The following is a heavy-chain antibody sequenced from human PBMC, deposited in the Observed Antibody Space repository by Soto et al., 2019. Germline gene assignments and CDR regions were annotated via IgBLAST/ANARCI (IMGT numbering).Heavy chain of an antibody. Sequence: QLQLQESGPGLVKPSETLSLTCTVSGGSISFYYWGWIRQPPGKGLEWIGSIFDSGSTYYNPSLKSRVTISVDTSKKQFYLRLTSVTAADTAVYYCARHGDGSGWYKMRIDYWGQGTLLSVSS. V-gene: IGHV4-39*01. D-gene: IGHD6-19*01. CDR1: GGSISFYY. CDR3: ARHGDGSGWYKMRIDY. J-gene: IGHJ4*02. CDR2: IFDSGST.